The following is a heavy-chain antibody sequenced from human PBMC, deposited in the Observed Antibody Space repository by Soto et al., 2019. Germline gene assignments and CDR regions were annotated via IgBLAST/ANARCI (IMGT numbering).Heavy chain of an antibody. D-gene: IGHD2-15*01. CDR3: ARVALRVFRSANYFDY. CDR1: GGTFSSYA. V-gene: IGHV1-69*13. J-gene: IGHJ4*02. Sequence: SVKVSCKASGGTFSSYAISWVRRAPGQGLEWMGGLIPIFGTANYAQKFQGRVTITADESTSTAYMEMSSLRSEDTAVYYCARVALRVFRSANYFDYWGQGTLVTVSS. CDR2: LIPIFGTA.